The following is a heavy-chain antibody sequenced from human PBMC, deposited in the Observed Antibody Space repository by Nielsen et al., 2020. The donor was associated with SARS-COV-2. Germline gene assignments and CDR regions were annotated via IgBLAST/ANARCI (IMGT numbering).Heavy chain of an antibody. Sequence: GGSLRLSCAASEFTFDDYAMHWVRQAPGKGLEWVSGISWNSGSIGYADSVKGRFTISRDNAKNSLYLQMNSLRAEDTALYYCAKDTAVGSYYYYMDVWGKGTTVTVSS. CDR1: EFTFDDYA. CDR3: AKDTAVGSYYYYMDV. V-gene: IGHV3-9*01. D-gene: IGHD6-19*01. J-gene: IGHJ6*03. CDR2: ISWNSGSI.